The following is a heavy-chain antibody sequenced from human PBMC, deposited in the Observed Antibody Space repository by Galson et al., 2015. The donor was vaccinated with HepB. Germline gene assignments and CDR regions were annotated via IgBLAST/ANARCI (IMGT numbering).Heavy chain of an antibody. J-gene: IGHJ4*02. Sequence: SVKVSCKASGGTFSSYAISWVRQAPGQGLEWMGGIIPIFGTANYAQKFQGRVTITADESTSTAYMELSSLRSEDTAVYYCARGNSDYVWGSYRLPFDYWGQGTLVTVSS. D-gene: IGHD3-16*02. V-gene: IGHV1-69*13. CDR3: ARGNSDYVWGSYRLPFDY. CDR1: GGTFSSYA. CDR2: IIPIFGTA.